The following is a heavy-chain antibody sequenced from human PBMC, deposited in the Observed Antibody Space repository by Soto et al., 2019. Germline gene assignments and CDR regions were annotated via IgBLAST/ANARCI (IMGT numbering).Heavy chain of an antibody. Sequence: QLQLQESGPGLVKPSETLSLTCTVSGGSISGSTYYWGWIRQPPGKGLEWVGSLFYRGSTYYNPAPESRVTVSVDTHKDQSSLALSSVTAAETAVYCSARRGIAAAAMDSGGQGTLVTVSS. CDR1: GGSISGSTYY. V-gene: IGHV4-39*01. CDR2: LFYRGST. CDR3: ARRGIAAAAMDS. D-gene: IGHD6-13*01. J-gene: IGHJ4*02.